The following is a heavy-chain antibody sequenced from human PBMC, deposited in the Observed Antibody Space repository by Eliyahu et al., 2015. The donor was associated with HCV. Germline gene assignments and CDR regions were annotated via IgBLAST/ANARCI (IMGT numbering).Heavy chain of an antibody. CDR2: ISSSSSYI. J-gene: IGHJ4*02. CDR1: GFTFSSYX. CDR3: ARGGDYYGSGSYPDPFDY. Sequence: EVQLVESGGGLVKPGGSLRXSXAAXGFTFSSYXXNWVXQAPGKGLEWVSSISSSSSYIYYADSVKGRFTISRDNAKNSLYLQMNSLRAEDTAVYYCARGGDYYGSGSYPDPFDYWGQGTLVTVSS. V-gene: IGHV3-21*01. D-gene: IGHD3-10*01.